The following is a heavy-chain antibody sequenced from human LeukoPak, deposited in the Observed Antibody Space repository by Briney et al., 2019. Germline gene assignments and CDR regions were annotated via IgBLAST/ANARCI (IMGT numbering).Heavy chain of an antibody. CDR1: GFTFSSYE. Sequence: GGSLRLSCAASGFTFSSYEMNWVRQAPGKGLEWVSYISSSGSTIYYADSVKGRFTISRDNAKNSLYLQMSSLRAEDTAVYYCARESRAGYDYVWESYRYTGLDYWGQGTLVTVSS. J-gene: IGHJ4*02. V-gene: IGHV3-48*03. CDR3: ARESRAGYDYVWESYRYTGLDY. D-gene: IGHD3-16*02. CDR2: ISSSGSTI.